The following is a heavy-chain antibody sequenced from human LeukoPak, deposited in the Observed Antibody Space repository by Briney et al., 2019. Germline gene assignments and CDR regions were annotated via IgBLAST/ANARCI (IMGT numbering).Heavy chain of an antibody. Sequence: PGGSLRLSCAASGFTFDDYAMHWVRHAPGKGLEWVSGISWNSGSIGYADPVKGRFTISRDNAKNSLYLQMNSLRAEDTALYYCAKTGRRNYYFDYWGQGTLVTVSS. CDR3: AKTGRRNYYFDY. V-gene: IGHV3-9*01. CDR2: ISWNSGSI. J-gene: IGHJ4*02. CDR1: GFTFDDYA.